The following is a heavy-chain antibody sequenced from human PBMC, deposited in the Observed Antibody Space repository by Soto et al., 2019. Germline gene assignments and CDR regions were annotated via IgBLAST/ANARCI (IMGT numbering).Heavy chain of an antibody. D-gene: IGHD4-17*01. V-gene: IGHV5-10-1*01. CDR1: CHRFTTYW. CDR2: INPTDSET. J-gene: IGHJ6*02. Sequence: GGSLKISCNTSCHRFTTYWISWGRQMPWKGLEYMGKINPTDSETNYSPSFEGHVTFSVDRSTSTAYVRWNSLKASDTAMYYCASPTMTSTSFYYAMDVWGQGTTVTVSS. CDR3: ASPTMTSTSFYYAMDV.